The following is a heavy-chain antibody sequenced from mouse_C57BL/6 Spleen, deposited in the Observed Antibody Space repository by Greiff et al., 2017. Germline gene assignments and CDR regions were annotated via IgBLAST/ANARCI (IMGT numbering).Heavy chain of an antibody. V-gene: IGHV5-9*01. D-gene: IGHD1-1*01. CDR2: ISGGGGNT. Sequence: EVKLMESGGGLVKPGGSLKLSCAASGFTFSSYTMSWVRQTPEKRLEWVATISGGGGNTYYPDSVKGRFTISRDNAKNTLYLQMSSLRSEDTALYYCARLFITTGSRAGAMDYWGQGTSVTVSS. CDR1: GFTFSSYT. J-gene: IGHJ4*01. CDR3: ARLFITTGSRAGAMDY.